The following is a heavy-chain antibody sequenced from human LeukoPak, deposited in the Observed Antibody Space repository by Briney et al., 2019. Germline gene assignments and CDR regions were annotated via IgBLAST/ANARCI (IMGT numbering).Heavy chain of an antibody. CDR1: GFTFSSYA. CDR2: FSNTGSA. CDR3: AKDSYDFWSGFDY. V-gene: IGHV3-23*01. J-gene: IGHJ4*02. Sequence: PGGSLRISCAASGFTFSSYAMSWVRQAPGKGLEWVSTFSNTGSAYYADSVKGRFTISRDNSKNSLYLRMNSLRAEDTALYYCAKDSYDFWSGFDYWGRGTLVTVSS. D-gene: IGHD3-3*01.